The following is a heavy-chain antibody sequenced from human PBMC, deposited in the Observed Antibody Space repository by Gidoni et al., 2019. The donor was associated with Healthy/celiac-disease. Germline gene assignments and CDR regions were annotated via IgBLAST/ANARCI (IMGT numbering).Heavy chain of an antibody. Sequence: QVQLVQSGAEVKKPGASVKVSCKVSGYTLPELSMHWVRQAPGKGLEWMGGFDPEDGETIYAQKFQGRVTMTEDTSTDTAYMELSSLRSEDTAVYYCATDTRRGSYYGEKYYFDYWGQGTLVTVSS. V-gene: IGHV1-24*01. CDR1: GYTLPELS. D-gene: IGHD1-26*01. CDR3: ATDTRRGSYYGEKYYFDY. CDR2: FDPEDGET. J-gene: IGHJ4*02.